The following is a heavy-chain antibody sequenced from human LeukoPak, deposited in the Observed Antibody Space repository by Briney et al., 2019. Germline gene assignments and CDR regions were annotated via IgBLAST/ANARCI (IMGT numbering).Heavy chain of an antibody. CDR1: GYTFTSYD. Sequence: ASVKVSCKASGYTFTSYDINWVRQATGQGLEWMGWMNPNSGNTGYAQKFQGRVTMTRNTSISTAYMELSSLRSEDTAVYYCARGGPNYDFWSGYYTGGSYYYYYGMDVWGQGTTVTVSS. D-gene: IGHD3-3*01. J-gene: IGHJ6*02. V-gene: IGHV1-8*01. CDR2: MNPNSGNT. CDR3: ARGGPNYDFWSGYYTGGSYYYYYGMDV.